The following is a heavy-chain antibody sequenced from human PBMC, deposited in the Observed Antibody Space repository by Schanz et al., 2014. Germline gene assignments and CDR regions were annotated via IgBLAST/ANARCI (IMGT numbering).Heavy chain of an antibody. CDR1: GFTFSDYY. CDR3: AKDPSHGDYDYYFDY. Sequence: VQLVESGGGFVQPGGSLRLSCAASGFTFSDYYMSWIRQAPGKGLEWVSYISGTTTYTNYADSVKGRFTISRDNSKNTLYLQMNSLRAEDTAVYYCAKDPSHGDYDYYFDYWGQGTLVTVSS. J-gene: IGHJ4*02. CDR2: ISGTTTYT. D-gene: IGHD3-22*01. V-gene: IGHV3-11*05.